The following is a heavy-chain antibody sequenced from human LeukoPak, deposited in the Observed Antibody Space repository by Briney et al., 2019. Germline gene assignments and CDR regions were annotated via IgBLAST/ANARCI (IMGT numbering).Heavy chain of an antibody. CDR1: GGSINSDTYY. CDR2: HSHSGSA. V-gene: IGHV4-39*07. Sequence: ASETLSLTCTVSGGSINSDTYYWGWIRQPPGKGLEWIGTHSHSGSAYYNPSLRSRITMSLDTSENQLSLKLYSVTAADTAIYYCARYQTGTMFAVWGQGTLVTISS. CDR3: ARYQTGTMFAV. J-gene: IGHJ4*02. D-gene: IGHD1/OR15-1a*01.